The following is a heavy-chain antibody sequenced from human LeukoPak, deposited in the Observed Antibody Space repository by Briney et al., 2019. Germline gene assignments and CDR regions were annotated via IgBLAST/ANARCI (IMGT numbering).Heavy chain of an antibody. Sequence: PGGSLRLSCAASGFTFSSYNMNWVRQAPGKGLEWVSYISSSSSTIYYADSVKGRFTISRDNAKNSLYLQMNSLRAEDTAVYYCARSVKLWSGYSYYYYMDVWGKGTTVTVSS. J-gene: IGHJ6*03. V-gene: IGHV3-48*01. CDR1: GFTFSSYN. CDR3: ARSVKLWSGYSYYYYMDV. D-gene: IGHD3-3*01. CDR2: ISSSSSTI.